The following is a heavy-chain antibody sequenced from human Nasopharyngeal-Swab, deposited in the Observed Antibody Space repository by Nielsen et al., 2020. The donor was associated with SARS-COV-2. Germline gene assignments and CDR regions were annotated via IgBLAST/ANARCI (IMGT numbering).Heavy chain of an antibody. Sequence: VRQAPGKGLEWVSVIYSGGSSTYYADSVKGRFTISRDNSKNTLYLQMNSLRAEDTAVYYCAKDGYYYDSSGYGMDVWGQGTTVTDSS. CDR2: IYSGGSST. CDR3: AKDGYYYDSSGYGMDV. V-gene: IGHV3-23*03. J-gene: IGHJ6*02. D-gene: IGHD3-22*01.